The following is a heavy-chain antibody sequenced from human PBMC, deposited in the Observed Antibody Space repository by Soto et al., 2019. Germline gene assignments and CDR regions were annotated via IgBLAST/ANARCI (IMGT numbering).Heavy chain of an antibody. CDR3: ARGPGWSDEYFQD. CDR2: IYHSGST. D-gene: IGHD3-3*01. J-gene: IGHJ1*01. Sequence: PSETLSLTCTVSGGSISSYYWNWIRQPPGKGLEWIGYIYHSGSTNYNPPLKSRVTISVDTSKNQFSLKLNSVTAANTAVYYCARGPGWSDEYFQDWGQGTMVTVSS. CDR1: GGSISSYY. V-gene: IGHV4-59*01.